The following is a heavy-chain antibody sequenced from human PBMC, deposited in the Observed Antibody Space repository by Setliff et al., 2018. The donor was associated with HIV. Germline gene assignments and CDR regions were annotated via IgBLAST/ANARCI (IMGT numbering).Heavy chain of an antibody. CDR1: GGSITGYY. CDR3: ARLRSELGVFDY. Sequence: PSETLSLTCTVSGGSITGYYWSWVRQPPGKGLEWIGYVYHSGSTNYNPSLKSRVTISVDTSKNQFSMKLRSVTAADTAVYYCARLRSELGVFDYWVQGTLVTVSS. D-gene: IGHD1-26*01. J-gene: IGHJ4*02. V-gene: IGHV4-59*08. CDR2: VYHSGST.